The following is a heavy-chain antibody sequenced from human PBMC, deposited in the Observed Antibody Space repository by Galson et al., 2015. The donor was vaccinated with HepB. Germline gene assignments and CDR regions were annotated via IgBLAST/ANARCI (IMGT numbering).Heavy chain of an antibody. CDR1: GGTFSSYA. CDR3: ARDGEYCSSTSCYIEHMDV. V-gene: IGHV1-69*04. D-gene: IGHD2-2*02. CDR2: IIPILGIA. J-gene: IGHJ6*03. Sequence: SVKVSCKASGGTFSSYAISWVRQAPGQGLEWMGRIIPILGIANYAQKFQGRVTTTADKSTSTAYMELSSLRSEDTAVYYCARDGEYCSSTSCYIEHMDVWGKGTTVTVSS.